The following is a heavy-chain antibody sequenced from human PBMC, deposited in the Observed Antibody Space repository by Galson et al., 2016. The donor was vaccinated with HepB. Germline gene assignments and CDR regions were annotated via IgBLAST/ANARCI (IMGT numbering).Heavy chain of an antibody. CDR2: ISRSGDST. J-gene: IGHJ6*04. V-gene: IGHV3-23*01. CDR1: GFTFSNYG. Sequence: SLRLSCAAPGFTFSNYGMTWVRQAPGKGLEVVSSISRSGDSTDYADSVKGRFTISRDNSKNTLSLQMNSLTADDTATYYCVQGSTAPAVWGKGTTVTVSS. CDR3: VQGSTAPAV. D-gene: IGHD1-26*01.